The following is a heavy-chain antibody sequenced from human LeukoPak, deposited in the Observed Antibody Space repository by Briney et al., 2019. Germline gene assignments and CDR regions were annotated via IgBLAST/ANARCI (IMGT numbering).Heavy chain of an antibody. CDR1: GYTFTDYY. CDR3: AREGKTDAFDI. J-gene: IGHJ3*02. Sequence: ASVKVSCKSSGYTFTDYYMHRVRQTPGQGPEWMGWINPHSGTTKSAQKFQGRVTMTRDTSITTAYMELSRLTADDTAVYYCAREGKTDAFDIWGQGTMVTVSS. V-gene: IGHV1-2*02. CDR2: INPHSGTT.